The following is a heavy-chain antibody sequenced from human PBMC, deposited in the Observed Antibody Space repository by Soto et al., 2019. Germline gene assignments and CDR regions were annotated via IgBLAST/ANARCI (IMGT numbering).Heavy chain of an antibody. Sequence: ASVKVSCKASGYTFTSYAMHWVRQAPGQRLEWMGWINAGNGNTKYSQKFQGRVTITRDTSASTAYMELSSLRSEDTAVYYCARGPNTYYFDYWGQGTLVNVSS. J-gene: IGHJ4*02. CDR2: INAGNGNT. CDR3: ARGPNTYYFDY. CDR1: GYTFTSYA. V-gene: IGHV1-3*01.